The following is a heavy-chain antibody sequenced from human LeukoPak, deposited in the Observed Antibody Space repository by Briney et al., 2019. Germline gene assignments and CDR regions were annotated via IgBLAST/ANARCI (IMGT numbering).Heavy chain of an antibody. CDR3: ARGTIWSGYPY. D-gene: IGHD3-3*01. V-gene: IGHV4-59*01. CDR1: GGSISSYY. Sequence: SETLSLTCTVSGGSISSYYWSWIRQPPGKGLEWIGYIYYSGSTNYNPSLKSRVTISVDTSENQFSLKLSSVTAADTAVYYCARGTIWSGYPYWGQGTLVTVSS. J-gene: IGHJ4*02. CDR2: IYYSGST.